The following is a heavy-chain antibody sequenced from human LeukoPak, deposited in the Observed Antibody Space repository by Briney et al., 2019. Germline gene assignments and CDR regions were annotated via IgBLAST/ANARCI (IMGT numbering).Heavy chain of an antibody. V-gene: IGHV4-34*01. CDR1: GGSFSGYY. D-gene: IGHD5-18*01. CDR2: INHSGST. CDR3: ARPKQRYSYGSLHYFDY. J-gene: IGHJ4*02. Sequence: KASETLSLTCAVYGGSFSGYYWSWIRQPPGKGLEWIGEINHSGSTNYNPSLKSRVTISVDTSKNQFSLKLSSVTAADTAVYYCARPKQRYSYGSLHYFDYWGQGTLVTVSS.